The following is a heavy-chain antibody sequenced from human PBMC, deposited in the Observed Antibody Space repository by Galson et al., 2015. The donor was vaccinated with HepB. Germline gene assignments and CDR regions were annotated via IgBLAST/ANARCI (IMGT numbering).Heavy chain of an antibody. J-gene: IGHJ5*02. V-gene: IGHV1-8*01. CDR1: GYTFTSYD. Sequence: SVKVSCKASGYTFTSYDINWVRQATGQGLEWMGWMNPNSGNTGYAQKFQGRVTMTRNTSISTAYMELSSLRSEDTAVYYCARSPVLRFLEWLGNWFDPWGQGTLVTVSS. CDR2: MNPNSGNT. CDR3: ARSPVLRFLEWLGNWFDP. D-gene: IGHD3-3*01.